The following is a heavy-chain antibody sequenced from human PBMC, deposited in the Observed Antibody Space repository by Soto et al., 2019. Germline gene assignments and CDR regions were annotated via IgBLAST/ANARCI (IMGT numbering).Heavy chain of an antibody. J-gene: IGHJ5*02. CDR1: GFSLRNSGVG. V-gene: IGHV2-5*01. CDR2: IYWNDDK. CDR3: AHKLDTVDWFAP. D-gene: IGHD5-18*01. Sequence: QITLKESGPTLVKPTQTLTLTCTFSGFSLRNSGVGVGWIRQPPEKALEWVALIYWNDDKRYSPSLKCRLTITMYSSKDLVVLTMTNVDPVDTATYYCAHKLDTVDWFAPWGQGTLVTVSS.